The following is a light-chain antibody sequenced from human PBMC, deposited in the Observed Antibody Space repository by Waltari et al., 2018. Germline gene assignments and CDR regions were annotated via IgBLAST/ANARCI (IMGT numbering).Light chain of an antibody. V-gene: IGLV2-8*01. Sequence: QSALPHPPSASGALGPSVSIPCTGTSSDVGGYDLVSWYQQHPGKAPKLMIYDVNKRPPGVPDRFSGSKSGNAASLTVSGLQADDEADYYCSSYAGSNNYVFGSGTKVTVL. CDR2: DVN. CDR3: SSYAGSNNYV. CDR1: SSDVGGYDL. J-gene: IGLJ1*01.